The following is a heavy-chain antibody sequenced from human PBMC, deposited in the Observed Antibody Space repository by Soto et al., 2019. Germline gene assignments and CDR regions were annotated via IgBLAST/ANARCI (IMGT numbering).Heavy chain of an antibody. CDR1: GGSISSGDYY. D-gene: IGHD5-18*01. CDR3: ARELIGYSYGPGDMY. V-gene: IGHV4-30-4*01. Sequence: QVQLQESGPGLVKPSQTLSLTCFVSGGSISSGDYYWTWIRQPPGKGLEWIGNIYYSGNTYYNPSLKSRVTISVDTSKNQFSLKVSSVTAADTAVYFCARELIGYSYGPGDMYWGQGTLVTVSS. J-gene: IGHJ4*02. CDR2: IYYSGNT.